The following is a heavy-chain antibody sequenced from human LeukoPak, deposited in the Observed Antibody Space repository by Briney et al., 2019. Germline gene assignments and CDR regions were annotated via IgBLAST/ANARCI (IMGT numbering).Heavy chain of an antibody. J-gene: IGHJ5*02. D-gene: IGHD1-7*01. Sequence: GGSLTLSCAASGFTFSSFGMHWVRQAPGKGLEWVAVIWYDASNKYYADSVKGRFTISRDNSKNTLYLQMNSLRDDDTVVYYCVRGVGVSRFNYLDPWGQGTLVIVSS. CDR3: VRGVGVSRFNYLDP. V-gene: IGHV3-33*01. CDR1: GFTFSSFG. CDR2: IWYDASNK.